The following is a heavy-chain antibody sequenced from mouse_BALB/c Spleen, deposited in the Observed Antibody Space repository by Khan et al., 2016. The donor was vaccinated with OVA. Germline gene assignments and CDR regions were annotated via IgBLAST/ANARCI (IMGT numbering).Heavy chain of an antibody. V-gene: IGHV1-7*01. CDR1: GYTFTTYW. J-gene: IGHJ3*01. Sequence: VQLQQSGAELVKPGASVKMSCKASGYTFTTYWMHWIKQRPGQGLEWIGYIDPGSDDTEYNQKVSDKATLTTDKSSSTAYMQLSSLTLEETDLCDEARSRLYGRFAYWGQGTLVTVSA. CDR2: IDPGSDDT. D-gene: IGHD2-1*01. CDR3: ARSRLYGRFAY.